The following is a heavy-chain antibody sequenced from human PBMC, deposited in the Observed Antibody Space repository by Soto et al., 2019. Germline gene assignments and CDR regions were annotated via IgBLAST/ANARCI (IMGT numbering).Heavy chain of an antibody. CDR2: IYYSGST. CDR1: GGSISSYY. Sequence: SETLSLTCTVSGGSISSYYWSWIRQPPGKGLEWIGYIYYSGSTNYNPSLKSRVTISVDTSKNQFSLKLSSVTAADTAVYYCARNDYDYVWGSYPSGAFDIWGQGTMVTVSS. CDR3: ARNDYDYVWGSYPSGAFDI. D-gene: IGHD3-16*02. J-gene: IGHJ3*02. V-gene: IGHV4-59*08.